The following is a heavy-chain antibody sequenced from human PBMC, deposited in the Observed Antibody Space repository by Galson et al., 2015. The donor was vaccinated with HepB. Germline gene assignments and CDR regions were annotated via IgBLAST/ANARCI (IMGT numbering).Heavy chain of an antibody. CDR3: AKGVVGATSEFDY. D-gene: IGHD1-26*01. CDR2: ISGSGGST. J-gene: IGHJ4*02. Sequence: SLRLSCAASGFTFSSYAMSWVRQAPGKGLEWVSAISGSGGSTYYADSVKGRFTISRDNSKNTLYLQMNSLRAEDTAVYYCAKGVVGATSEFDYWGQGTLVTVSS. CDR1: GFTFSSYA. V-gene: IGHV3-23*01.